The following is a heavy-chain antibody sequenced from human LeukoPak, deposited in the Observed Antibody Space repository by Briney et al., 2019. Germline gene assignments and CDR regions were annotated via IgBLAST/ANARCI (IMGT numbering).Heavy chain of an antibody. V-gene: IGHV3-20*01. CDR2: INWNGGST. J-gene: IGHJ4*02. CDR1: GFTFDDYG. Sequence: GGPLRLSCAASGFTFDDYGMSWVRQAPGKGLEWVSGINWNGGSTGYADSVKGRFTISRDNAKNSLYLQMNSLRAEDTALYHCARGSSDSSSYYLDYWGQGTLVTVSS. CDR3: ARGSSDSSSYYLDY. D-gene: IGHD3-22*01.